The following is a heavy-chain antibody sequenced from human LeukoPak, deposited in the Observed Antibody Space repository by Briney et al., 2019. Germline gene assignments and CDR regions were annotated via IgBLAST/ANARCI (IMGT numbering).Heavy chain of an antibody. D-gene: IGHD2-21*02. V-gene: IGHV1-69*06. CDR1: GGTFSSYA. CDR2: IIPIFGTA. J-gene: IGHJ4*02. CDR3: ASPAAHCGGDCYFDY. Sequence: SVKISCKAAGGTFSSYAISWVRQAPGQGLEWMGGIIPIFGTANYAQKFQGRVTITADKSTSTAYMELSSLRSEDTAVYYCASPAAHCGGDCYFDYWGQGTLVTVSS.